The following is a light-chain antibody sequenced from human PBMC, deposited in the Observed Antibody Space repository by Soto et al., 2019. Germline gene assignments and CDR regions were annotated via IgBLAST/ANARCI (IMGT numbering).Light chain of an antibody. CDR2: LRS. J-gene: IGKJ2*01. CDR3: MQALQIPYT. Sequence: DIVMTQSPLSLPVTPGEPASLSCRSSQSLQHSNGNTYLDWYLQKPGQSPQLLIYLRSNRASGVPDRFSGSGSGTDFTLKISRVEAEDVGVYYCMQALQIPYTFSQGTKLEI. CDR1: QSLQHSNGNTY. V-gene: IGKV2-28*01.